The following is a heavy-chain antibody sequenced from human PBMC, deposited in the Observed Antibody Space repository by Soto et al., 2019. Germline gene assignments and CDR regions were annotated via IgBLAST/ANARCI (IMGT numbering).Heavy chain of an antibody. Sequence: QLQLQESGPGLVKASETLSLTCTVSGGSISISNYYWGWIRQPPGKGLEWIGSIYYTGSTYYNPSLKSRLTIXXDXSXNPFSLKVTSVTAADTAVYYCVGHPGYSTGWYYFDYWGQGTLVTVSS. D-gene: IGHD6-19*01. CDR2: IYYTGST. J-gene: IGHJ4*02. CDR1: GGSISISNYY. V-gene: IGHV4-39*01. CDR3: VGHPGYSTGWYYFDY.